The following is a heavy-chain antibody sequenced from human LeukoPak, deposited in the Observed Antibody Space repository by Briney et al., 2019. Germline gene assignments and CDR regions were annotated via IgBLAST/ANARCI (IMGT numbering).Heavy chain of an antibody. Sequence: QPGGSLRLSCAASGFTFSSYAMHWVRQAPGKGLEWVAVISYGGSNKYYADSVKGRFTISRDNSKNTLYLQMNSLRAEDTAVYYCSSSWQTGWYFDYWGQGTLVTVSS. CDR1: GFTFSSYA. CDR2: ISYGGSNK. V-gene: IGHV3-30*04. J-gene: IGHJ4*02. D-gene: IGHD6-13*01. CDR3: SSSWQTGWYFDY.